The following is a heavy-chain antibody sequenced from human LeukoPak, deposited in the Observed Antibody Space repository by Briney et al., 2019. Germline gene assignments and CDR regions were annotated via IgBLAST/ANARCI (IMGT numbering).Heavy chain of an antibody. Sequence: PSETLSLTCTVSGGSISSYYWSWIRQPPGKGLEWIGYIYYSGSTNYNPSLKSRVTISVDTSKNQFSLKLSSVTAADTAVYYCARDSRGDYYDSSGYDYWGQGTLVTVSS. CDR2: IYYSGST. V-gene: IGHV4-59*01. J-gene: IGHJ4*02. D-gene: IGHD3-22*01. CDR3: ARDSRGDYYDSSGYDY. CDR1: GGSISSYY.